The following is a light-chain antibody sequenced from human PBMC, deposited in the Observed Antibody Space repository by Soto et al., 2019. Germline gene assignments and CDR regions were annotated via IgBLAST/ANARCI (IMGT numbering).Light chain of an antibody. CDR1: QSISTE. J-gene: IGKJ2*01. V-gene: IGKV3-15*01. CDR3: QQGHNWPLT. CDR2: SAS. Sequence: EIAMTQSPATLSVSPGERATLSCRASQSISTELAWYQQIPGQPPRLLIYSASTRATGVPARFTGSGSGSDFTLTISGLQSDDFAIYYCQQGHNWPLTFGRRTRLEI.